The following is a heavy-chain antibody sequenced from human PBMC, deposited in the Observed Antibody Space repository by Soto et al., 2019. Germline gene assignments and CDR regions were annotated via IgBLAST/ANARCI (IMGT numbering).Heavy chain of an antibody. V-gene: IGHV4-59*08. CDR3: ARHSGDYYGYYYGMDV. D-gene: IGHD2-21*02. CDR1: GGSISSYY. Sequence: LSLTCTVSGGSISSYYWSWIRQPPGKGLEWIGYIYYSGSTNYNPSLKSRVTISVDTSKNQFSLKLSSVTAADTAVYYCARHSGDYYGYYYGMDVWGQGTTVTVSS. J-gene: IGHJ6*02. CDR2: IYYSGST.